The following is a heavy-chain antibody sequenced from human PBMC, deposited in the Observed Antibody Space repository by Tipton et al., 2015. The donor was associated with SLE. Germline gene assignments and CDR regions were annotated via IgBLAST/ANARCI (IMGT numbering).Heavy chain of an antibody. V-gene: IGHV1-18*01. CDR2: ISTYNGDT. J-gene: IGHJ3*02. CDR1: GYTFTSYG. Sequence: QSGAEVKKPGASVKVYCKASGYTFTSYGISWVRQAPGQGLEWMGWISTYNGDTDYAQKFQDRVTLTTDTSTRTGYMEVRSLRSDDTAVYYCARATTDDAFDIWGQGTMVSVSS. D-gene: IGHD4-11*01. CDR3: ARATTDDAFDI.